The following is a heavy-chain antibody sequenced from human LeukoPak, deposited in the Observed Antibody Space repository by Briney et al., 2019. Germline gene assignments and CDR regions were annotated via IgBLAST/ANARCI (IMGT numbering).Heavy chain of an antibody. CDR2: INYSGST. CDR3: AREVRSSFYYYYYMDV. Sequence: SETLSLTCAVYGGSFSGYYWSWIRQPPGKGLEWIGEINYSGSTNYNPSLKSRVTISVDTSKNQFSLKLSSVTAADTAVYYCAREVRSSFYYYYYMDVWGKGTTVTVSS. V-gene: IGHV4-34*01. J-gene: IGHJ6*03. CDR1: GGSFSGYY. D-gene: IGHD6-6*01.